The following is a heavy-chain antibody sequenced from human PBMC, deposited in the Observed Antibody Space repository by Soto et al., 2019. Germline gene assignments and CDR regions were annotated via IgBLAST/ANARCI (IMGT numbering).Heavy chain of an antibody. Sequence: LSLTCTVSGGSISSYYWSWIRQPPGKGLEWIGYIYYSGSTNYNPSLKSRVTISVDTSKNQFSLKLSSVTAADTAVYYCARSPRWLPAPTPDAFYIRARRTMVPVS. V-gene: IGHV4-59*01. J-gene: IGHJ3*02. CDR3: ARSPRWLPAPTPDAFYI. CDR1: GGSISSYY. D-gene: IGHD2-2*01. CDR2: IYYSGST.